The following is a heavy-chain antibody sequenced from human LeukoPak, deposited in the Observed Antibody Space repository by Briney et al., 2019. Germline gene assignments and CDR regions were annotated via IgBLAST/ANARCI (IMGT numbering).Heavy chain of an antibody. V-gene: IGHV4-61*01. D-gene: IGHD6-13*01. CDR2: IYYSGST. CDR3: ARDFLV. CDR1: GGSISSSSYY. J-gene: IGHJ4*02. Sequence: NSSETLSLTCTVSGGSISSSSYYWGWIRQPPGKGLEWIGYIYYSGSTNHNPSLKSRVTISVDTSKNQFSLKLSSVTAADTAVYYCARDFLVWGQGTLVTVSS.